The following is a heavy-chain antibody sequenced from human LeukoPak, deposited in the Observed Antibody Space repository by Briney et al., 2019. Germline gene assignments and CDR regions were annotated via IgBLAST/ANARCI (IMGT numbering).Heavy chain of an antibody. J-gene: IGHJ4*02. V-gene: IGHV1-2*02. CDR2: INPNSGGT. CDR1: GYTFTGYY. CDR3: ARAGLLWFGELLSPDY. D-gene: IGHD3-10*01. Sequence: ASVKVSCQASGYTFTGYYMHWVRQAPGQGLEWMGWINPNSGGTNYAQKFQGRVTMTRDTSISTAYMELSRLRSDDTAVYYCARAGLLWFGELLSPDYWGQGTLVTVSS.